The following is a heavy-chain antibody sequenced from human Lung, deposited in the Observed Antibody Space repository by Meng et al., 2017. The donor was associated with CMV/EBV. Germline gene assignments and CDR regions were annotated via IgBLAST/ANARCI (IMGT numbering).Heavy chain of an antibody. Sequence: ASXXVSXKASGYTFTTYGISWVRQAPGQGLEWMGWIGVYDGKTNYAQKLQGRVTMTTDISTTTAYMDLRSLRSDDTAVYYCARDRGISGTTFRGDYWGQGTLVTVSS. CDR3: ARDRGISGTTFRGDY. V-gene: IGHV1-18*01. CDR2: IGVYDGKT. J-gene: IGHJ4*02. CDR1: GYTFTTYG. D-gene: IGHD1-20*01.